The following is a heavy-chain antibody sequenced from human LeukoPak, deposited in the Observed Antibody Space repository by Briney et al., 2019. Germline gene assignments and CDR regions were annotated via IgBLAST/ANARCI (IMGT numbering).Heavy chain of an antibody. V-gene: IGHV3-30*04. CDR3: ARSRSASTNGWYDYFDY. CDR1: GFTFSSSA. J-gene: IGHJ4*02. D-gene: IGHD6-19*01. Sequence: PGRSLRLSCAASGFTFSSSAMQWVRQAPGKGLEWVAVISYDGSKKYYADSVKGRFTISRDDSKNTLYLQMNSLRGEDTAVYHCARSRSASTNGWYDYFDYWGRGTLVTVSS. CDR2: ISYDGSKK.